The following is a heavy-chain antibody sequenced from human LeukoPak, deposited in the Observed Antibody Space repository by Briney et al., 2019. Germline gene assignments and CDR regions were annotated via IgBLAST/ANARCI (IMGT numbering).Heavy chain of an antibody. J-gene: IGHJ4*02. D-gene: IGHD5-18*01. CDR3: ARALRGYTYSFYY. Sequence: PSETLSITCTVSGGSISSYYWSWIRQPPGKGLEWIGYIYYSGSTNYNPSLKSRVTISVDTSKNQFSLKLSSVTAADTAVYYCARALRGYTYSFYYWGQGTLVTVSA. CDR2: IYYSGST. V-gene: IGHV4-59*01. CDR1: GGSISSYY.